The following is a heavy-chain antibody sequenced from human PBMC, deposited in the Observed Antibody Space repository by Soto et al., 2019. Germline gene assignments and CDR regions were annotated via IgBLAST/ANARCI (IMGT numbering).Heavy chain of an antibody. D-gene: IGHD6-6*01. J-gene: IGHJ5*02. CDR1: GGSFSSGGYY. Sequence: SETLSLTCTVSGGSFSSGGYYWTWVRQHPGKGLEWIGYISHGGSTYYNPSLKSRVSISIDTSKQQFSLQLRSVTVADTAVYFCARTGIAARHAEAWGQGTQVTVSS. CDR2: ISHGGST. V-gene: IGHV4-31*03. CDR3: ARTGIAARHAEA.